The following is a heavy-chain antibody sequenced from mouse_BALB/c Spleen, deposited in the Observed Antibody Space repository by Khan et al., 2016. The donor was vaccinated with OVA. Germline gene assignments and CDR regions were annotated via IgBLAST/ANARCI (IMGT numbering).Heavy chain of an antibody. D-gene: IGHD1-1*01. CDR3: ARIKKIVATYFDD. CDR1: GYTFTSYW. V-gene: IGHV1S81*02. J-gene: IGHJ2*01. Sequence: QLQQSGAELVKAGASVKMSCKASGYTFTSYWMHWVKQRLGQGLEWFVETNPTNGRTYYNEKFKSKATLTVDKSSSTAYMLLSGQTFEDSAVYYYARIKKIVATYFDDWGKGTTLTVSS. CDR2: TNPTNGRT.